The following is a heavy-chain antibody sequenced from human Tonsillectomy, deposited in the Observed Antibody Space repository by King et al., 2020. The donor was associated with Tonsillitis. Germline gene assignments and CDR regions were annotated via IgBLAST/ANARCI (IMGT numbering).Heavy chain of an antibody. CDR3: ASETRYSSKGCGMDV. CDR1: GYTFTSYD. Sequence: VQLVQSGAEVRKPGASVKVSCKASGYTFTSYDINWVRQATGQGLEWMGWMNPNSGNTGYAQNFQGRVTMTRNNSISTAYMELSSLRSEDTAVYYCASETRYSSKGCGMDVWGQGTTVIVSS. D-gene: IGHD1-26*01. CDR2: MNPNSGNT. V-gene: IGHV1-8*01. J-gene: IGHJ6*02.